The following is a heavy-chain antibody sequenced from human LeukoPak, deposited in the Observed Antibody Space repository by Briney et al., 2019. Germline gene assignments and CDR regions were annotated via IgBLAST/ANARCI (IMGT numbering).Heavy chain of an antibody. CDR2: IIPIFGTA. J-gene: IGHJ4*02. CDR3: ARGGPFPSSSSSREYYLDY. Sequence: SVKVSCKASGGTFSSYAISWVRQAPGQGLEWMGGIIPIFGTANYAQKFQGRVTITTDESTSTAYMEVRSLRSDDTAVYYCARGGPFPSSSSSREYYLDYWGQGTLVTVSS. V-gene: IGHV1-69*05. D-gene: IGHD6-6*01. CDR1: GGTFSSYA.